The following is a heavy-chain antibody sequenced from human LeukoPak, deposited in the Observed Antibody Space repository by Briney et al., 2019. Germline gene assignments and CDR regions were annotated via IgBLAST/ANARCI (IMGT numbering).Heavy chain of an antibody. CDR1: GYTFTGYY. CDR2: INPNSGGT. J-gene: IGHJ6*02. CDR3: ARVSVVIPAAKNYYGMDV. D-gene: IGHD2-2*01. Sequence: ASVKVSCKASGYTFTGYYMHWVRQAPGQGLEWMGRINPNSGGTNYAQKFQGRVTMTRDTSISTAYMELSRLRSEDTAVYYCARVSVVIPAAKNYYGMDVWGQGTTVTVSS. V-gene: IGHV1-2*06.